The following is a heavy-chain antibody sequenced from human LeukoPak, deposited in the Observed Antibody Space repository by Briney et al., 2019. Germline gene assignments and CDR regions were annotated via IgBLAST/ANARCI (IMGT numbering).Heavy chain of an antibody. CDR3: AKESGNYHYYFDY. V-gene: IGHV3-23*01. CDR1: GFIFSNFG. D-gene: IGHD1-26*01. CDR2: ISGSGGST. Sequence: GGTLRLSCAVSGFIFSNFGMSWVRQAPGKGLEWVSAISGSGGSTFYADSVKGRFTISRDNSKNTLYLQMNSLRGEDTAIYYCAKESGNYHYYFDYWGQGTLVIVSS. J-gene: IGHJ4*02.